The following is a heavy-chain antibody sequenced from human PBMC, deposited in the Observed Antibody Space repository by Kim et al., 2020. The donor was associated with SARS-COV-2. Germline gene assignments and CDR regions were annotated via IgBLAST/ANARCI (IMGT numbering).Heavy chain of an antibody. Sequence: GGSLRLSCVGSGFTFSSYWMHWVRQAPGKGLVWVSRINSDGSSTSYADSVKGRFTISRDNAKNTVYLQMNSLRAEDTAVYYCARDGRERRSGVVVITTPLFDYWGQGTLVTVSS. CDR1: GFTFSSYW. D-gene: IGHD3-22*01. CDR3: ARDGRERRSGVVVITTPLFDY. J-gene: IGHJ4*02. V-gene: IGHV3-74*01. CDR2: INSDGSST.